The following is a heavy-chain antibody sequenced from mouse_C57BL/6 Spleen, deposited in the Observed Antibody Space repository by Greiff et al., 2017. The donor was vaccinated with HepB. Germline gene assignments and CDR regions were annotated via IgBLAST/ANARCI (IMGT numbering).Heavy chain of an antibody. V-gene: IGHV1-82*01. Sequence: VQLQQSGPELVKPGASVKISCKASGYAFSSSWMNWVKQRPGKGLEWIGRIYPGDGDTNYNGKFKGKATLTADKSSSTAYMQLRSLTSEDSAVYFCARGVYYGYGYYFDYWGQGTTLTVSS. CDR2: IYPGDGDT. D-gene: IGHD2-2*01. CDR3: ARGVYYGYGYYFDY. J-gene: IGHJ2*01. CDR1: GYAFSSSW.